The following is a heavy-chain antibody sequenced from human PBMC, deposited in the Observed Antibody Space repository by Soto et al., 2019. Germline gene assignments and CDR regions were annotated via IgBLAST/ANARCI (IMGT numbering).Heavy chain of an antibody. CDR1: GGTFSSYA. Sequence: ASVKVSCKASGGTFSSYAISWVRQAPGQGLEWMGGIIPIFGTANYAQKFQGRVTITADESTSTAYMELSSLRSEDTAVYYCATALNYYDSSGFDYWGQGTLVTVSS. CDR2: IIPIFGTA. D-gene: IGHD3-22*01. J-gene: IGHJ4*02. CDR3: ATALNYYDSSGFDY. V-gene: IGHV1-69*13.